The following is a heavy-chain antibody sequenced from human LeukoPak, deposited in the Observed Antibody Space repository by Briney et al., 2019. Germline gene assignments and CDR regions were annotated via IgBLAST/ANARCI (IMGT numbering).Heavy chain of an antibody. J-gene: IGHJ4*02. CDR3: ARTDGVDY. CDR2: INPNSGGT. Sequence: GASVKVSCTASGYTFTGYYMHWVRQAPGQGLEWVGRINPNSGGTNYAQKFQGRVTMTRDTSISTAYMGLSSLRSDDTAVYYCARTDGVDYWGQGTLVTVSS. D-gene: IGHD4-17*01. CDR1: GYTFTGYY. V-gene: IGHV1-2*06.